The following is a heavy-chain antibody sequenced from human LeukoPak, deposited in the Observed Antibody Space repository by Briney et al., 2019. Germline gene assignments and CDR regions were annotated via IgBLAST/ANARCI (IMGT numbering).Heavy chain of an antibody. Sequence: GGSLRLSCAASGFTFSSYAMHWVRQAPGKGLEWVAVISYDGSNKYYADSVKGRFTISRDNSKNTLYLQMNSLRAEDTAVYYCAREQYNWNYFDYWGQGTLVTVSS. CDR2: ISYDGSNK. CDR1: GFTFSSYA. V-gene: IGHV3-30-3*01. J-gene: IGHJ4*02. D-gene: IGHD1-20*01. CDR3: AREQYNWNYFDY.